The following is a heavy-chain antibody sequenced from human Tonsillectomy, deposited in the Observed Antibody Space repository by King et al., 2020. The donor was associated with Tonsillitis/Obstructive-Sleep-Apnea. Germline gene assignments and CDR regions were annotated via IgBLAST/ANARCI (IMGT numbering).Heavy chain of an antibody. J-gene: IGHJ4*02. CDR1: GFTFSNAW. Sequence: VQLVESGGGLVKPGGSLRVSCAASGFTFSNAWLSWVRQAPGKGLVWVGRITSNSAGGTTDYAAPVTGRFTISRDDSKNIVYLQMNSLKTEDTAVHYCPTDRWAYGGLDYWGQGHLVTVSS. V-gene: IGHV3-15*01. CDR2: ITSNSAGGTT. D-gene: IGHD4-17*01. CDR3: PTDRWAYGGLDY.